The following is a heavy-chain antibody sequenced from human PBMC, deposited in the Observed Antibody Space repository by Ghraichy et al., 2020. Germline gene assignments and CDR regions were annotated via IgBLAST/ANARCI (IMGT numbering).Heavy chain of an antibody. CDR1: GGSISSYY. V-gene: IGHV4-59*01. CDR2: IYYSGST. D-gene: IGHD4-17*01. Sequence: GSLRLSCTVSGGSISSYYWSWIRQPPGKGLEWIGYIYYSGSTNYNPSLKSRVTISVDTSKNQFSLKLSSVTAADTAVYYCARNDYGLVYWGQGTLVTVSS. J-gene: IGHJ4*02. CDR3: ARNDYGLVY.